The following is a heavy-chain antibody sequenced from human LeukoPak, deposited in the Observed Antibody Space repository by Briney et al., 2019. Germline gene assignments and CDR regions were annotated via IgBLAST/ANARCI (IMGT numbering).Heavy chain of an antibody. V-gene: IGHV3-9*01. CDR3: VKGHYCIDYTCVLEV. CDR1: GFPFGDFA. CDR2: ITWNGGSM. J-gene: IGHJ6*02. D-gene: IGHD3-3*01. Sequence: GGSLRLSCAASGFPFGDFAMHWVRQAPGKGLEWVSGITWNGGSMGYADSVKGRFTISRDNAKNSLYLQMNSLRAEDTAVYYCVKGHYCIDYTCVLEVWGQGTTVTVSS.